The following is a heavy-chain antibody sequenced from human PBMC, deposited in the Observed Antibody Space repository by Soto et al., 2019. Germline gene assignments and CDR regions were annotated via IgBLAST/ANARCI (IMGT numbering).Heavy chain of an antibody. V-gene: IGHV4-59*12. Sequence: SETLSLTCTVSGGSISSYYWSWIRQPPGKGLEWIGYIYYSGSRTTYADSVRGRFTISRDNAKNTLFLQMNSLTAEDTAVYYCARAAYYDSSGSYPGYFDYWGQGTLVTVSS. J-gene: IGHJ4*02. D-gene: IGHD3-22*01. CDR3: ARAAYYDSSGSYPGYFDY. CDR1: GGSISSYY. CDR2: IYYSGSRT.